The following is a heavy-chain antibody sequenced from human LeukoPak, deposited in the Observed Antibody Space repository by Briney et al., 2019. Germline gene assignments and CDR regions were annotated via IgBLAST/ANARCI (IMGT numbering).Heavy chain of an antibody. V-gene: IGHV4-31*03. CDR2: VFSSGKT. CDR1: GDSFSSRGY. Sequence: SETLSLTCTVSGDSFSSRGYSWIRQLPDMGLEWIGYVFSSGKTHYNPSLESRVTISLDTSMNQFSLRLSSVTAADTAVYYCARARTQFSDGSGLNWFDLWGQGTLVTVSS. D-gene: IGHD3-22*01. CDR3: ARARTQFSDGSGLNWFDL. J-gene: IGHJ5*02.